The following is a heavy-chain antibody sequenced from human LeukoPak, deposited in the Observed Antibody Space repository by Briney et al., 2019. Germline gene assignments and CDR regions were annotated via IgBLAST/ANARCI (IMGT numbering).Heavy chain of an antibody. CDR1: GGSISSSSYF. V-gene: IGHV4-39*01. CDR3: ARQPVVDRWQLVRTGDYMDV. CDR2: IYYTGST. Sequence: PSETLSLTCTVSGGSISSSSYFWGWIRQPPGKGLEWIGGIYYTGSTYYNPSLKSRLTISVDTSKNQFSLKVSSVTAADTAVYYCARQPVVDRWQLVRTGDYMDVWGKGTTVTVSS. D-gene: IGHD6-6*01. J-gene: IGHJ6*03.